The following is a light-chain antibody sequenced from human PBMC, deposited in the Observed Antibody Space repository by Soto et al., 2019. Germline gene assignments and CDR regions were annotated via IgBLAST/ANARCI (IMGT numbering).Light chain of an antibody. Sequence: SVLTQSPGTLSLFPGEGANLSCRTSQSISRTYLAWYQQRPGQAPRLLIYAASSRATGIPDRFSGSGSGTDFTLTISRLEPEDFAVYYCQQYFGSLYTFGQGTKLEIK. CDR3: QQYFGSLYT. CDR1: QSISRTY. CDR2: AAS. J-gene: IGKJ2*01. V-gene: IGKV3-20*01.